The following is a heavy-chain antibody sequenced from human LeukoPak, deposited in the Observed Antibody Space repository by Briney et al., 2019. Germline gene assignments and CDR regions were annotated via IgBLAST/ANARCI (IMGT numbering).Heavy chain of an antibody. J-gene: IGHJ4*02. CDR3: ARGSASGIYPIDY. Sequence: SETLSLTCAVSGGSFSVYYWSWIRQSPGKGLEWIGEINHLRRTNYNPSLKGRVIISIDTSKKEVSLKMTSVTAADTAVYYCARGSASGIYPIDYWGQGTLVTVSS. CDR1: GGSFSVYY. V-gene: IGHV4-34*01. CDR2: INHLRRT. D-gene: IGHD6-19*01.